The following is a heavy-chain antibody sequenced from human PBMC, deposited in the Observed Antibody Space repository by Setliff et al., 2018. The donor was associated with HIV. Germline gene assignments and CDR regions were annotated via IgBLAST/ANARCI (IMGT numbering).Heavy chain of an antibody. D-gene: IGHD5-18*01. Sequence: GESLKISCKGSGYSFTTYWIGWVRQMPGKGLEWMGIIYPGDSDTRYSPSFQGQVTISADKSITTAFLQWSSLKASDTAMYFCARQAYSYGSHFDYWGQGTLVTSPQ. CDR2: IYPGDSDT. J-gene: IGHJ4*02. CDR1: GYSFTTYW. V-gene: IGHV5-51*01. CDR3: ARQAYSYGSHFDY.